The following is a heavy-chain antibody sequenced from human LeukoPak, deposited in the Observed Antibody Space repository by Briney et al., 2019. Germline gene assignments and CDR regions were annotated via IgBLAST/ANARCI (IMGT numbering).Heavy chain of an antibody. J-gene: IGHJ4*02. D-gene: IGHD2-8*01. CDR3: ASLGYCTNGVCYNYDY. V-gene: IGHV3-30*04. CDR2: ISYDGSNK. CDR1: GFTFSSYA. Sequence: WGSLRLSCAASGFTFSSYAIHWVRQVPGKGLEWVAVISYDGSNKYYADSVKGRFTISRDNSKNTLYLQMNSLRAEDTAVYYCASLGYCTNGVCYNYDYWGQGTLVTVSS.